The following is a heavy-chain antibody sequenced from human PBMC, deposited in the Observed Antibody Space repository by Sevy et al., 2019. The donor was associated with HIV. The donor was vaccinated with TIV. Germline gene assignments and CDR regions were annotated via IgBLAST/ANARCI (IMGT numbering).Heavy chain of an antibody. CDR1: GFTFSNYS. CDR3: ARDGYYYDSSGYYY. J-gene: IGHJ4*02. Sequence: GESLKISCEASGFTFSNYSMNWVRQAPGKGLEWVSYISSSSTIYYADSVKGRFTISRDNAKNSLFLQMNSLRAEDTAVYYCARDGYYYDSSGYYYWGQGTLVTVSS. D-gene: IGHD3-22*01. CDR2: ISSSSTI. V-gene: IGHV3-48*01.